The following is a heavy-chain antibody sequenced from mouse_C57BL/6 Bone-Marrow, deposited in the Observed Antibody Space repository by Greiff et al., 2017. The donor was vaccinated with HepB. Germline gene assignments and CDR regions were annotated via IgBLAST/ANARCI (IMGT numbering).Heavy chain of an antibody. J-gene: IGHJ2*01. V-gene: IGHV3-6*01. CDR2: ISYDGSN. D-gene: IGHD2-5*01. Sequence: DVKLVESGPGLVKPSQSLSLTCSVTGYSITSGYYWNWIRQFPGNKLEWMGYISYDGSNNYNPSLKNRISITRDTSKNQFFLKLNSVTTEDTATYYCAARETFYYSNYPYFDYWGQGTTLTVSS. CDR1: GYSITSGYY. CDR3: AARETFYYSNYPYFDY.